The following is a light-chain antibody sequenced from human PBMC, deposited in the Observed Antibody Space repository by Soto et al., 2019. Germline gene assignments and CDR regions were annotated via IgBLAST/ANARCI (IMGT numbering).Light chain of an antibody. CDR1: QSVSSSY. CDR2: GAS. V-gene: IGKV3D-20*02. J-gene: IGKJ5*01. Sequence: EIVLTQSPGTLSLSPGEGATLSCRASQSVSSSYIAWYQQKPGQAPRLLIYGASSRATGSPDRFSGGGSGTDFTLTISSLEPEDFALYYCQQRSNWPITFGQGTRLEI. CDR3: QQRSNWPIT.